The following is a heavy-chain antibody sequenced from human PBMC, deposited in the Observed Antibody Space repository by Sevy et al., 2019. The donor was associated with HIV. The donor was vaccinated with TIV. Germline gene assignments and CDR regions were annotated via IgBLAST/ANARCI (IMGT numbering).Heavy chain of an antibody. CDR1: GFTFSNAW. CDR2: IKSKTDGGTT. J-gene: IGHJ6*02. V-gene: IGHV3-15*01. D-gene: IGHD3-3*01. CDR3: TTDPEYYDFWSGYFGYYYYYGMDV. Sequence: GGSPRLSCAASGFTFSNAWMSWVRQAPGKGLEWVGRIKSKTDGGTTDYAAPVKGRFTISRDDSKNTLYLQMNSLKTEDTAVYYCTTDPEYYDFWSGYFGYYYYYGMDVWGQGTTVTVSS.